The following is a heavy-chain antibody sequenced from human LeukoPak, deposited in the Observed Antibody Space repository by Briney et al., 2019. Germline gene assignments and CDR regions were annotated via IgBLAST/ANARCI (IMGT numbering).Heavy chain of an antibody. V-gene: IGHV4-61*02. Sequence: SETLSLTCTVSGGSISAGSYYWSWIRQPAGKGLEWIGRIYTSGRTDYNASLKSRVTISVDTSKNQFSLKLSSVTAADTAVYYCARPVPSRLGWFDPWGQGTLVTVSS. J-gene: IGHJ5*02. CDR3: ARPVPSRLGWFDP. CDR1: GGSISAGSYY. D-gene: IGHD1-1*01. CDR2: IYTSGRT.